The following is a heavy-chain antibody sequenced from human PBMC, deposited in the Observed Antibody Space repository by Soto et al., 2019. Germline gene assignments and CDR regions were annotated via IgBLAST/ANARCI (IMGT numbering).Heavy chain of an antibody. D-gene: IGHD3-10*01. Sequence: QVQLRESGPGLVKPSETLSLTCTVSGGSITNYYCSWFRQPPGKGLEWIGYIQYNGYSAYNLSLKRRVTMSMDTSKTQFSLMLESVIATDTAVYYCARHGFGSLHGLVDVWGQGTTVIVSS. J-gene: IGHJ6*02. CDR1: GGSITNYY. CDR3: ARHGFGSLHGLVDV. CDR2: IQYNGYS. V-gene: IGHV4-59*08.